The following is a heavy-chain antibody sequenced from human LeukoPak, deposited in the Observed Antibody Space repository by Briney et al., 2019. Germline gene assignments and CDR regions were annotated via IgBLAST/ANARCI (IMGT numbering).Heavy chain of an antibody. V-gene: IGHV1-18*01. Sequence: ASVKVSCKASGYTFTSYGISWVRQAPGQGLEWMGWISAYNGNTNYAQKLQGRVTMTTDTSTSTAHMELRSLRSDDTAVYYCARGRTMVRGVIREFDYWGQGTLVTVSS. CDR1: GYTFTSYG. J-gene: IGHJ4*02. CDR3: ARGRTMVRGVIREFDY. CDR2: ISAYNGNT. D-gene: IGHD3-10*01.